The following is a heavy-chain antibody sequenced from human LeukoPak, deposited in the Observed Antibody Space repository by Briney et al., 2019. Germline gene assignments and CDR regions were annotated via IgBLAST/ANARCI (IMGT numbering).Heavy chain of an antibody. CDR1: GYTLTELS. D-gene: IGHD1-26*01. J-gene: IGHJ4*02. CDR3: ATTVELPTRTDFDY. Sequence: GASVKVSCKVSGYTLTELSMHWVRQAPGKGLEWMGGFDPEDGETIYAQKFQGRVTMTEDTSTDTAYMELSSLRSEDTAVYYCATTVELPTRTDFDYWGQGTLVTVSS. CDR2: FDPEDGET. V-gene: IGHV1-24*01.